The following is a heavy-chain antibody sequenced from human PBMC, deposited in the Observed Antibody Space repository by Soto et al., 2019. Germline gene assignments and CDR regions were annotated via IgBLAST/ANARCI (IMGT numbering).Heavy chain of an antibody. V-gene: IGHV1-2*04. CDR1: GYTFTGYY. Sequence: QVQLVQSGAEVKKLGASVKVSCKASGYTFTGYYMHWVRQGPGQGLEWMGWINPNSGGTNYAQKFQGWVTMTRDTSISTAYMELSRLRSDDTAVYYCARGGNLSGYDGVGYYYGMDVWGQGTTVTVSS. D-gene: IGHD5-12*01. CDR3: ARGGNLSGYDGVGYYYGMDV. J-gene: IGHJ6*02. CDR2: INPNSGGT.